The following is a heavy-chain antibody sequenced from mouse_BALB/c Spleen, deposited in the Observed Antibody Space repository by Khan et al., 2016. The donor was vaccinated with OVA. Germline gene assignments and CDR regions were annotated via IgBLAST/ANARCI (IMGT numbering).Heavy chain of an antibody. CDR1: RFTISSYG. CDR2: IDSNGGST. D-gene: IGHD2-12*01. J-gene: IGHJ2*01. Sequence: EVELVESGGGIVQPGGSLNRSCAASRFTISSYGMSSVRQTPDKRLELVATIDSNGGSTDYPDSVKRRITISGDNDKDALYLQMRSLKSEDTAMYYCTRSTIWGQGTTITFT. V-gene: IGHV5-6-3*01. CDR3: TRSTI.